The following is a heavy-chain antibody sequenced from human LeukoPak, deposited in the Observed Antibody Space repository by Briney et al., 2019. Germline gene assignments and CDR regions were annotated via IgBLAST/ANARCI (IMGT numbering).Heavy chain of an antibody. J-gene: IGHJ4*02. D-gene: IGHD6-19*01. CDR1: GFTFSSYA. Sequence: GGSLRLSCVASGFTFSSYAMSWVRQAPGKGLEWVSAISGSGGSTYYADSVKGRFTISRDNSKNTLYLQMNSLRAEDTAVYYCAKSPYSSGWYLFDYWGQGTLVTVSS. V-gene: IGHV3-23*01. CDR2: ISGSGGST. CDR3: AKSPYSSGWYLFDY.